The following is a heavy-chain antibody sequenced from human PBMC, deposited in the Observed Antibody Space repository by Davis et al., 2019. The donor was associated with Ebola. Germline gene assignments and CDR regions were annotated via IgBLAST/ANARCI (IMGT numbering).Heavy chain of an antibody. CDR1: GFIFRNYV. CDR2: LGTSADT. CDR3: AKDTSNIWFDV. D-gene: IGHD1-26*01. J-gene: IGHJ3*01. Sequence: GESLKISCAASGFIFRNYVISWVRQAPGKGLEWVSTLGTSADTYYADSVKGRFTISRDNSRNTLYLQMNGLRVEDTAIYYCAKDTSNIWFDVWGQGTMVTVSS. V-gene: IGHV3-23*01.